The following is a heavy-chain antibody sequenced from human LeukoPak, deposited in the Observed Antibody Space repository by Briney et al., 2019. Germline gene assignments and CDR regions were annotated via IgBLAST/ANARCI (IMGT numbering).Heavy chain of an antibody. CDR1: GFTFSDYY. J-gene: IGHJ4*02. CDR2: ISSSSSYT. D-gene: IGHD5-18*01. Sequence: PGGSLRLSCAASGFTFSDYYMSWIRQAPGKGLEWVSYISSSSSYTNYADSVKGRFTISRDNSKNTLYLQMNILRAEDTAVYYCAKPSRGYSYGYDFDYWGQGTLVTVSS. CDR3: AKPSRGYSYGYDFDY. V-gene: IGHV3-11*06.